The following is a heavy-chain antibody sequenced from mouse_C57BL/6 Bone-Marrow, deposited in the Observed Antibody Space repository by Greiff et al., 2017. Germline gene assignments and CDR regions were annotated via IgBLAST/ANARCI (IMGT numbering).Heavy chain of an antibody. D-gene: IGHD2-4*01. V-gene: IGHV5-17*01. J-gene: IGHJ3*01. CDR1: GFTFSDYG. Sequence: DVKLVESGGGLVKPGGSLKLSCAASGFTFSDYGMHWVRQAPEKGLEWVAYISSGSSTIYYADPVKGRFTISRDNAKNTLFLQMTSLRSEDTAMYYCARHIYYDYDVGAYWGQGTLVTVSA. CDR3: ARHIYYDYDVGAY. CDR2: ISSGSSTI.